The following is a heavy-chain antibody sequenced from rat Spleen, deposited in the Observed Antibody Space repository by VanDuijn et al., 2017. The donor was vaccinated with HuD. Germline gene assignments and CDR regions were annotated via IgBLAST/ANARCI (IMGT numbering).Heavy chain of an antibody. V-gene: IGHV3-1*01. D-gene: IGHD1-2*01. CDR1: GHSITSSY. CDR3: VRYTAAFSFDY. CDR2: IGYSGST. J-gene: IGHJ2*01. Sequence: EVQLQESGPGLVKPSQSLSLTCSVTGHSITSSYRWNWIRKFPENKMEWMGYIGYSGSTGYNPSLKTRISITRDTSKNQFFLQLNSVTTEDTAIYFCVRYTAAFSFDYWGQGVMVTVSS.